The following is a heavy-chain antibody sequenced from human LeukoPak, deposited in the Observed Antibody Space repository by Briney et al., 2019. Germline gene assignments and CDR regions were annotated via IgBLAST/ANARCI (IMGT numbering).Heavy chain of an antibody. CDR1: GGSISSGSYY. CDR3: ARGYFDWLSTYFDY. V-gene: IGHV4-61*02. J-gene: IGHJ4*02. CDR2: VYTTGST. D-gene: IGHD3-9*01. Sequence: SQTLSLTCTVSGGSISSGSYYWSWIRQPAGKGLVWIGRVYTTGSTNYNPSLKSRVTISVDTSKNQFSLKLSSVTAADTAVYYCARGYFDWLSTYFDYWGQGTLVTVSS.